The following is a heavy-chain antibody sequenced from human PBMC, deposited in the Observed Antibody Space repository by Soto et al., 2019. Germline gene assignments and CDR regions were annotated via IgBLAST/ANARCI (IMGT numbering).Heavy chain of an antibody. J-gene: IGHJ6*02. CDR3: ARGPKYDSSGYYPYHYYYYGMDV. V-gene: IGHV4-34*01. CDR1: GGSFSGYY. CDR2: IIHSGST. D-gene: IGHD3-22*01. Sequence: KASETLSLTCAVYGGSFSGYYWSWIRQPPGKGLEWIGEIIHSGSTNYNPSLKSRVTISVDTSKNQFSLKLSSVTAADTAVYYCARGPKYDSSGYYPYHYYYYGMDVWGQGTTVTVSS.